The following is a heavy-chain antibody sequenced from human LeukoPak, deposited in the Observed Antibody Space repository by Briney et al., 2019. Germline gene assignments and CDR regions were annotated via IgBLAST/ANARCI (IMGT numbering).Heavy chain of an antibody. CDR1: GGSISNANW. Sequence: PSETLSLTCAVSGGSISNANWWTWVRQPPGKGLEWIGEIYPTGDTNYNPSLKSRVTMSMDKSKNQYSLKLTSMTAADTAVYYCARDPPRGYGMDVWGPGITVAVSS. CDR3: ARDPPRGYGMDV. V-gene: IGHV4-4*02. J-gene: IGHJ6*02. CDR2: IYPTGDT.